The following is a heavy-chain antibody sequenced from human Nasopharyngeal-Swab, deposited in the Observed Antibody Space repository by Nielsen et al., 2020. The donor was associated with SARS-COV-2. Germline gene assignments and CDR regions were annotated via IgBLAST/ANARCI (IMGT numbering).Heavy chain of an antibody. CDR1: GYTFTSYG. Sequence: ASVKVSCKASGYTFTSYGISWVRQAPGQGLEWMGWISAYNGNTNYAQKLQGRVTMTTDTSTSIAYMELRSLRSDDTAVYYCARDWYERQWLVGNWFDPWGQGTLVTVSS. D-gene: IGHD6-19*01. CDR2: ISAYNGNT. CDR3: ARDWYERQWLVGNWFDP. V-gene: IGHV1-18*01. J-gene: IGHJ5*02.